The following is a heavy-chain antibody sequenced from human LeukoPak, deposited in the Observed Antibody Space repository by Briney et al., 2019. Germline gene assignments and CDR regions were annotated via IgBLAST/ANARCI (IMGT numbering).Heavy chain of an antibody. CDR1: GGTFSSYA. CDR2: INPSGGST. Sequence: ASVKVSCKASGGTFSSYAISWVRQAPGQGLEWMGIINPSGGSTSYAQKFQGRVTMTRDTSTSTVYMELSSLRSEDTAVYYCARAGRRRDGYNAEPAHYWGQGTLVTVSS. V-gene: IGHV1-46*01. J-gene: IGHJ4*02. CDR3: ARAGRRRDGYNAEPAHY. D-gene: IGHD5-24*01.